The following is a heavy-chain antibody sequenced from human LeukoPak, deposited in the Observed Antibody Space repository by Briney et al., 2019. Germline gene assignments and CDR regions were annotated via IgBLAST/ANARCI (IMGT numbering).Heavy chain of an antibody. D-gene: IGHD6-13*01. Sequence: PSKTLSLTCTVSGGSISSYYWSWIRQPPGKGLEWIGYIYYSGSTNYNPSLKSRVTISVDTSKNQFSLKLSSVTAADTAVYYCARENIAAAGTLYWFDPWGQGTLVTVSS. V-gene: IGHV4-59*01. CDR1: GGSISSYY. J-gene: IGHJ5*02. CDR3: ARENIAAAGTLYWFDP. CDR2: IYYSGST.